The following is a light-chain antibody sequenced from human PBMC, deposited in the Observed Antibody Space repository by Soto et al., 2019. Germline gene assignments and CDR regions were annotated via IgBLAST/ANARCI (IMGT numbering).Light chain of an antibody. V-gene: IGLV2-14*01. CDR1: SSDVGSYNY. CDR2: EVN. Sequence: QSALTQPASVSGSPGQSVTISCTGTSSDVGSYNYVSWYQQYPGKDPEVMIYEVNHRPSGVSNRFSGSKSGNTASLTISGLQAEDEADYYCSSYTTRSTWVFGGGTKLTVL. CDR3: SSYTTRSTWV. J-gene: IGLJ3*02.